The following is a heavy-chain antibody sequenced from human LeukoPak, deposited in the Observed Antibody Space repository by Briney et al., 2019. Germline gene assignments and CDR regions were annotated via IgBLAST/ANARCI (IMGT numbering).Heavy chain of an antibody. CDR2: INPNSGGT. V-gene: IGHV1-2*02. CDR1: GYTFTGYY. D-gene: IGHD3-22*01. Sequence: ASVKVSCKASGYTFTGYYMHWVRQAPGQGLEWMGWINPNSGGTNYAQKFQGRVTMTRDTSISTAYMELSRLRSDDTAVYYCARAPLASGYSHFDYWGQGTLVTVSS. CDR3: ARAPLASGYSHFDY. J-gene: IGHJ4*02.